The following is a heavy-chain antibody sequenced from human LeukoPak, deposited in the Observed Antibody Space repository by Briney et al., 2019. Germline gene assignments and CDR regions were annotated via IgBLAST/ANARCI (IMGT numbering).Heavy chain of an antibody. CDR3: ARGPSV. CDR1: GGSFSGYY. Sequence: PSETLSLTCAVYGGSFSGYYWSWIRQPPGKGLEWIGEMNHTGSINYNPSLKSRLTMSVDTSKNQFSLKLSSVTAADTAVYYCARGPSVWGQGTTLTVSS. CDR2: MNHTGSI. J-gene: IGHJ6*02. V-gene: IGHV4-34*01.